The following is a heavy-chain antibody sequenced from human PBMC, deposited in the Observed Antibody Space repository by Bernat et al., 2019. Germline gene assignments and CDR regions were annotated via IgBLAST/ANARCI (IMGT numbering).Heavy chain of an antibody. J-gene: IGHJ6*02. D-gene: IGHD3-16*01. V-gene: IGHV3-7*01. CDR2: IDQDGSEE. CDR1: GFTFSSYW. CDR3: AKRPAYQIGMDV. Sequence: EVQLVESGGGLVQPGGSLRLSCAGSGFTFSSYWMTWVRQAPGKGLEWVASIDQDGSEEQYVDSVKGRFTISRSKTKNSLCLQMDSLRLEDTGVFYCAKRPAYQIGMDVRGQGTTVTVSS.